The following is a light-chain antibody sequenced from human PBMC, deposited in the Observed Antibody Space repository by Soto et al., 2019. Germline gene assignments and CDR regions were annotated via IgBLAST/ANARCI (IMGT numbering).Light chain of an antibody. CDR1: QSVSSS. Sequence: EIVMTQSPATLSVSPGDRATLSCRASQSVSSSLAWYQQIPGQAPRLLIYDASTRDTGIPARFGGSGSGTEFTLTISSRQSEDFAVYYCQQYNNWPPLTFGGGTKVELK. J-gene: IGKJ4*01. CDR3: QQYNNWPPLT. V-gene: IGKV3-15*01. CDR2: DAS.